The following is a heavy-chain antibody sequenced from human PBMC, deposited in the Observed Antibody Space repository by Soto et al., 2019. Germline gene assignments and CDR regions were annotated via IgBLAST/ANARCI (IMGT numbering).Heavy chain of an antibody. Sequence: ASVKVSFKVSGYTLITYGISWLRQAPGQGLEWMGWINTYNGATNYAQNLQGRVTMTTDTSTNTAYMDLRSLRSDDTAVYYCARYCSGGSCHKGVPDYWGQGTLVTVSS. CDR3: ARYCSGGSCHKGVPDY. V-gene: IGHV1-18*01. CDR2: INTYNGAT. D-gene: IGHD2-15*01. J-gene: IGHJ4*02. CDR1: GYTLITYG.